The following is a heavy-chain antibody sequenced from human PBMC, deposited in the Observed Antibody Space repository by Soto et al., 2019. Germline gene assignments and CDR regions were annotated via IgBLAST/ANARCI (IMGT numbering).Heavy chain of an antibody. V-gene: IGHV6-1*01. CDR1: GDSVSSNSAA. D-gene: IGHD6-13*01. J-gene: IGHJ6*02. CDR3: ARDLTIAAPPAYGMDV. Sequence: SQTLSLTCAISGDSVSSNSAAWNWIRQSPSRGLEWLGRTYYRSKWYNDYAVSVKSRVTINPDTSKNQFSLQLNSVTPEDTAVYYCARDLTIAAPPAYGMDVWGQGTTVTVSS. CDR2: TYYRSKWYN.